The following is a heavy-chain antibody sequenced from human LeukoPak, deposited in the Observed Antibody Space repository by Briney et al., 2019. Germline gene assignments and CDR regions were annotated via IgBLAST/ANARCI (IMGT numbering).Heavy chain of an antibody. CDR2: IKQDGSEK. D-gene: IGHD1-26*01. J-gene: IGHJ4*02. CDR1: GFTLSSYW. Sequence: GGSLRLSCAASGFTLSSYWMSWVRQAPGKGLEWVANIKQDGSEKYYVDSVKGRFIISKDNANNSLYPQMNSLRVEDTAVYYCARDSYTGNYFYPLDYWGQGTLVTVSS. V-gene: IGHV3-7*01. CDR3: ARDSYTGNYFYPLDY.